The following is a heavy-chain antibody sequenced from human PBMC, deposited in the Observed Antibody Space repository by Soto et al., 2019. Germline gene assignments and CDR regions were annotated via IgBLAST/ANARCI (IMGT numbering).Heavy chain of an antibody. CDR1: GGSISSYY. J-gene: IGHJ4*02. V-gene: IGHV4-59*01. CDR3: ARADLLAGYHSVDFDY. D-gene: IGHD2-15*01. CDR2: IYYSGST. Sequence: SETLSLTCTVSGGSISSYYWSWIRQPPGKGLEWIGYIYYSGSTNYNPSLKSRVTISVDTSKNQFSLKLSSVTAADTAVYYCARADLLAGYHSVDFDYWGQGTLVTVSS.